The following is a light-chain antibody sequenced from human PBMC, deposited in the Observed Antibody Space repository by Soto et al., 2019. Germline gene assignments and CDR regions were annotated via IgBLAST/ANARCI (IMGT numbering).Light chain of an antibody. J-gene: IGLJ2*01. V-gene: IGLV7-46*01. CDR2: DTS. CDR1: TGTVTSGHY. Sequence: QAVVTQEPSLTVSPGGTVTLTCGSNTGTVTSGHYPYWFQQKPGQAPRTLIYDTSNKHSWTPARFSGSLLGGKAALTLSGAQPEDDAEYYCLLSYSGARIFGGGTKVTVL. CDR3: LLSYSGARI.